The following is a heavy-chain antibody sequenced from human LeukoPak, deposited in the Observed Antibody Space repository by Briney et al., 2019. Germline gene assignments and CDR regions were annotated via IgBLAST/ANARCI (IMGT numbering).Heavy chain of an antibody. CDR3: ARVAYLVGASPFEY. CDR1: VYTFSGYY. Sequence: ASVKVSCKASVYTFSGYYMHWVRQAPGQGLEWMGWINPNSGGTKYAQNFQGRVTMTRDTSTSTAYMELSSLRSDDTGVYYCARVAYLVGASPFEYWGQGTLVTVSS. CDR2: INPNSGGT. J-gene: IGHJ4*02. D-gene: IGHD1-26*01. V-gene: IGHV1-2*02.